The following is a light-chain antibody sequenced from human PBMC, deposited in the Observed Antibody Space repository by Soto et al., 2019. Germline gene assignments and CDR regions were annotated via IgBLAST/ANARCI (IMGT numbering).Light chain of an antibody. CDR1: SSNIGGNS. J-gene: IGLJ1*01. CDR3: GSWDSSLSAYV. Sequence: QSVLTRLPSVAAAPGQKVTISCSGSSSNIGGNSVSWYQQLPGTAPKLLIYDDNKRPSGIPDRFSGSKSGTSATLGITGFQTGDEADYYCGSWDSSLSAYVFGTGTKVTVL. CDR2: DDN. V-gene: IGLV1-51*01.